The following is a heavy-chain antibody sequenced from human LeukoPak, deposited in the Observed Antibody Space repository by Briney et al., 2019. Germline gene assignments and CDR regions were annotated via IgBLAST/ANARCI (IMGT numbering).Heavy chain of an antibody. J-gene: IGHJ5*02. V-gene: IGHV4-34*01. CDR2: INHSGST. D-gene: IGHD3-3*01. CDR1: GGSFSGYY. CDR3: ARRRYYDFWSGYSEWFDP. Sequence: SETLSLTCAVYGGSFSGYYWSWIRQAPGKGLEWIGEINHSGSTNYNPSLKSRVTISVDTCKNQFSLKLSSVTAADTAVYYCARRRYYDFWSGYSEWFDPWGQGTLVTVSS.